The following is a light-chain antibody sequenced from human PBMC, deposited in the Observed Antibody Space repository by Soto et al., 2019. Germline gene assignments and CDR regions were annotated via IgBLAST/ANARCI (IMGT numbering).Light chain of an antibody. CDR2: EVT. J-gene: IGLJ3*02. CDR1: SSDVGAYNY. V-gene: IGLV2-8*01. Sequence: QSALTQPPSASGSPGQSVTISCTGTSSDVGAYNYVSWYQQHAGKAPKLVIYEVTKRPSGVPDRFSGSKSANTASLTVSGLQAEDEADYYCSSLASSNTWVFGGGTMVTVL. CDR3: SSLASSNTWV.